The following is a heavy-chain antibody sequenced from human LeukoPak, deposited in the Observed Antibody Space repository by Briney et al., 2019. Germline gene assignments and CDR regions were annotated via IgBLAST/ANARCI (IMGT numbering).Heavy chain of an antibody. CDR2: ISAYNGNT. Sequence: GASVKVSCKASGYTFTSSGISWVRQAPAQGLEWMGWISAYNGNTNYAQKLQGRVTMTTDTSTSTAYMELRSLKSDDTAVYYCATSYSSSSGGYYFDYWGQGTLVTVSS. J-gene: IGHJ4*02. V-gene: IGHV1-18*01. CDR3: ATSYSSSSGGYYFDY. D-gene: IGHD6-6*01. CDR1: GYTFTSSG.